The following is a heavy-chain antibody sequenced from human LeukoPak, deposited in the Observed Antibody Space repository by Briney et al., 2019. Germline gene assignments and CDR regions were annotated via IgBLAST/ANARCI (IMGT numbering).Heavy chain of an antibody. Sequence: PGGSLRLSCAASGFTFSSYAMSWVRQAPGKGLEWVSVIYSGGSTYYADSVKGRFTISRDNSKNTLYLQMNSLRAEDTAVYYCARALSTIAAAGLYYFDYWGQGTLVTVSS. CDR1: GFTFSSYA. V-gene: IGHV3-53*01. CDR3: ARALSTIAAAGLYYFDY. J-gene: IGHJ4*02. D-gene: IGHD6-13*01. CDR2: IYSGGST.